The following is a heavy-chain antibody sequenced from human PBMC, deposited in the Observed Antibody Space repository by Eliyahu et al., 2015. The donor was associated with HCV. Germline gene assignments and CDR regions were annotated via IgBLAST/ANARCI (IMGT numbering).Heavy chain of an antibody. V-gene: IGHV3-33*01. CDR3: ARELGCSSTSCYGGMDY. CDR2: IWYDGSNK. D-gene: IGHD2-2*01. J-gene: IGHJ4*02. Sequence: GLEWVAVIWYDGSNKYYADSVKGRFTISRDNSKNTLYLQMNSLRAEDTAVYYCARELGCSSTSCYGGMDYWGQGTLGHRLL.